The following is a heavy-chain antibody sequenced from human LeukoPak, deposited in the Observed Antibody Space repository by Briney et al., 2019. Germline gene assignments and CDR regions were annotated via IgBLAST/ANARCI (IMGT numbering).Heavy chain of an antibody. D-gene: IGHD2-2*01. CDR1: GGSTSSSSYY. J-gene: IGHJ4*02. Sequence: SETLSLTCTVSGGSTSSSSYYWGWIRQPPGKGLEWIGSIYYSGSTYYNPSLKGRVTISVDTSKNQFSLKLSSVTAADTAVYYCAKRTRYCSSTSCPYYFDYWGQGTLVTVSS. CDR3: AKRTRYCSSTSCPYYFDY. CDR2: IYYSGST. V-gene: IGHV4-39*01.